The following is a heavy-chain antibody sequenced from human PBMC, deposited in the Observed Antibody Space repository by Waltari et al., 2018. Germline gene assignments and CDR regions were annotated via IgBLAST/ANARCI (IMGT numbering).Heavy chain of an antibody. CDR2: SSGSGDRT. J-gene: IGHJ4*02. V-gene: IGHV3-23*01. CDR1: GFTFSSYA. D-gene: IGHD1-26*01. CDR3: AKEGALTGFGDF. Sequence: EVQLLESGGGLVQPGGSLRLSCADSGFTFSSYAMSWVRQAPGGGLELFSESSGSGDRTDYADSVRGSFTISRDNSKSTLYLQMNSLRAEDTAIYYCAKEGALTGFGDFWGQGTLVTVSS.